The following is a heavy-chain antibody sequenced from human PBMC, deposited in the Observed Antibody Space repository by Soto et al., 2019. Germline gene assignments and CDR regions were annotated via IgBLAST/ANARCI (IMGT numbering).Heavy chain of an antibody. CDR2: VNPNSGNT. V-gene: IGHV1-8*01. D-gene: IGHD2-21*01. CDR3: ASAEGLD. J-gene: IGHJ4*02. CDR1: GYTFTSYA. Sequence: QVQLVQSGAEVKKPGASVKVSCKDSGYTFTSYAINWVRQATGQGLEWMVWVNPNSGNTGYAQKVQGRVTMTRNTSRNTAYMVLDNLRSGDTAVYDGASAEGLDWGQGTLVTVSS.